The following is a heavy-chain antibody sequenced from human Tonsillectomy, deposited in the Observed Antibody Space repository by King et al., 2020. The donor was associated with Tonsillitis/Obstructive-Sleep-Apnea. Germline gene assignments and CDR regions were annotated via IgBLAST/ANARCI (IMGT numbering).Heavy chain of an antibody. CDR3: SAFRGRVKTPYDY. V-gene: IGHV3-53*01. D-gene: IGHD3-16*01. CDR2: IYSGGAT. J-gene: IGHJ4*02. Sequence: VQLVESGGGLIQPGGSLRLSCAASGVTVGNNYMSWVRQAPGKGLEWVSLIYSGGATDYADSVKGRFTISRDNSKNTLYLQMNSLRAEDSAIYYCSAFRGRVKTPYDYWGQGTLVTVSS. CDR1: GVTVGNNY.